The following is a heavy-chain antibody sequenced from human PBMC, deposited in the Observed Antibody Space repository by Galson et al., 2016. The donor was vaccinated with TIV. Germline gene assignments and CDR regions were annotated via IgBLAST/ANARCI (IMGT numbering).Heavy chain of an antibody. Sequence: SGGAFSSDAISWVRQAPGQGLEWMGGIIPIFGSANYAQKFQGGVTITADESTTTAYMELSSLRAEDTAVYFCARGGRYYPLYFDFWGLGTLVTVSS. J-gene: IGHJ4*02. CDR3: ARGGRYYPLYFDF. V-gene: IGHV1-69*01. CDR1: GGAFSSDA. D-gene: IGHD3-10*01. CDR2: IIPIFGSA.